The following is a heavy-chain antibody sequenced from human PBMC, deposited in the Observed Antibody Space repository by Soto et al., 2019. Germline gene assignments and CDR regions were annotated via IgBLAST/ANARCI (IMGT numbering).Heavy chain of an antibody. V-gene: IGHV1-69*06. J-gene: IGHJ4*02. CDR3: ASLSRDGYNYFDY. D-gene: IGHD5-12*01. CDR2: IIPIFGTA. Sequence: VKVSCKASGGTFSSYAISWVRQAPGQGLEWMGGIIPIFGTANYAQKFQGRVTITADKSTSTAYMELSSLRSEDTAVYYCASLSRDGYNYFDYWGQGTLVTVSS. CDR1: GGTFSSYA.